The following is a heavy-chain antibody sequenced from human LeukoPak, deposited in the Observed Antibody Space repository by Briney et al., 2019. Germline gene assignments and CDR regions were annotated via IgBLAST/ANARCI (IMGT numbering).Heavy chain of an antibody. V-gene: IGHV4-30-4*08. D-gene: IGHD5-12*01. J-gene: IGHJ4*02. CDR2: IYYSGST. CDR3: ARGGWIYSGYDATPYSFDY. CDR1: GGSISSSSYY. Sequence: SETLSLTCTVSGGSISSSSYYWSWIRQPPGKGLEWIGYIYYSGSTYYNPSLKSRVTISVDTSKNQFSLKLSSVTAADTAVYYCARGGWIYSGYDATPYSFDYWGQGTLVTVSS.